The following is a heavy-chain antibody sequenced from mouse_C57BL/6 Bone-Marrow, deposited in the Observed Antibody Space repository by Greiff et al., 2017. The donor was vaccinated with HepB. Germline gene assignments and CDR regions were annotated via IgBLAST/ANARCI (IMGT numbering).Heavy chain of an antibody. D-gene: IGHD1-1*01. V-gene: IGHV1-76*01. J-gene: IGHJ1*03. CDR1: GYTFTDYY. Sequence: QVQLQQSGAELVRPGASVKLSCKASGYTFTDYYINWVKQRPGQGLEWIARIYPGSGNTYYNEKFKGKATLTAEKSSSTAYMQLSSLTSEDSAVYFCARDGDYYGSSYWYFDVWGTGTTVTVSS. CDR3: ARDGDYYGSSYWYFDV. CDR2: IYPGSGNT.